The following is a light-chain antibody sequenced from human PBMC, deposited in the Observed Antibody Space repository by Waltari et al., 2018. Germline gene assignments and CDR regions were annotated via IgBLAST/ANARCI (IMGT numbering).Light chain of an antibody. CDR3: SSYTSSISLA. CDR2: EVS. J-gene: IGLJ2*01. V-gene: IGLV2-14*01. CDR1: SSDVGGYNY. Sequence: QSALTQPASVSGSPGQSIPISCTGTSSDVGGYNYFSWYQQHPGRAPKLLIYEVSNRPSGVSNRFSGSKSGNTASLTISGLQAEDEADYYCSSYTSSISLAFGGGTKLTVL.